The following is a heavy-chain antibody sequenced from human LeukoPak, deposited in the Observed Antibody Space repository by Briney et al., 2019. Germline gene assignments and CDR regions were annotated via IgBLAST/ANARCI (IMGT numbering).Heavy chain of an antibody. J-gene: IGHJ4*02. CDR1: GFTFSDYY. D-gene: IGHD4-11*01. V-gene: IGHV3-11*06. CDR3: AGRLTTGGFFDY. Sequence: PGGSLRVSCAASGFTFSDYYMSGIRQAPGKGLEWVSYISSSSSYTNYADSVKGRFTISRDNAKNSLYLQMNSLRAEDTAVYYCAGRLTTGGFFDYWGQGTLVTVSS. CDR2: ISSSSSYT.